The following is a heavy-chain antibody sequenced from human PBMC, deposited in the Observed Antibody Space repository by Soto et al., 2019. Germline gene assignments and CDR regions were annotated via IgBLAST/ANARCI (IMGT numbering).Heavy chain of an antibody. D-gene: IGHD6-13*01. J-gene: IGHJ4*02. CDR2: IVPIYRTA. V-gene: IGHV1-69*13. CDR1: GVTFSSYR. Sequence: ASVKVSCKASGVTFSSYRFNWVRQARGQGLEWLGGIVPIYRTADYAQKFQGRVTITADESTRTVYMELSSLKSQDTALYYCARDPGAKLSSSWGQGTRVTVPS. CDR3: ARDPGAKLSSS.